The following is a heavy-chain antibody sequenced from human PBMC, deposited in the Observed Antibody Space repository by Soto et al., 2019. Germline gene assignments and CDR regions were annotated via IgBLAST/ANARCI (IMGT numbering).Heavy chain of an antibody. Sequence: SETVSLTCTVSGGSISSSSYYWGWIRQPPGKGLEWIGSIYYSGSTYYNPSLKSRVTISVDTSKNQFSLKLSSVTAADTAVYYCARLEYCSGGSCYSGYYYYYMDVWGKGTTVTVSS. CDR3: ARLEYCSGGSCYSGYYYYYMDV. CDR2: IYYSGST. J-gene: IGHJ6*03. D-gene: IGHD2-15*01. CDR1: GGSISSSSYY. V-gene: IGHV4-39*01.